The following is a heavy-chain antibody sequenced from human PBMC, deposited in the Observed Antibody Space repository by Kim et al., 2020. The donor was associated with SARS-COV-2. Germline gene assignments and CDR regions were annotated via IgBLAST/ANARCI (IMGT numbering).Heavy chain of an antibody. J-gene: IGHJ6*02. D-gene: IGHD3-10*01. Sequence: GGSLRLSCAASGFTFSNYGIHWVRQAPGKGLEWLAVISFDGSNKFYADAVKGRFTISRDNSKNTLFLQMNNLRAEDTALYYCAKDSYVSGTYYIHTYYYSMDVWGQGTTVTVSS. V-gene: IGHV3-30*18. CDR2: ISFDGSNK. CDR3: AKDSYVSGTYYIHTYYYSMDV. CDR1: GFTFSNYG.